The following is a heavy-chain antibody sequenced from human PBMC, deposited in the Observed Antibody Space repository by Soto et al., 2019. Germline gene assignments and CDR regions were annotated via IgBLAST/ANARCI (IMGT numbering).Heavy chain of an antibody. CDR2: IIPILGIA. J-gene: IGHJ4*02. D-gene: IGHD3-22*01. V-gene: IGHV1-69*08. CDR3: ARDRDSSGSLPEDY. Sequence: QVQLVQSGAEVKKPGSSVKVSCKASGGTFSSYTISWVRQAPGQGLEWMGRIIPILGIANYAQKFQGRVTITADKSTSTAYMELSSLRSEDTAVYYCARDRDSSGSLPEDYWGQGTLVTVSS. CDR1: GGTFSSYT.